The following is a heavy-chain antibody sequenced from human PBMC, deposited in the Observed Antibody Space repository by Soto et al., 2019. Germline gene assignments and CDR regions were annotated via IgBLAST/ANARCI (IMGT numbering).Heavy chain of an antibody. D-gene: IGHD7-27*01. J-gene: IGHJ4*02. V-gene: IGHV3-23*01. CDR3: AKDWDFDY. CDR1: GFTFSSYA. Sequence: GGSLRLSCAASGFTFSSYAMSWVRQAPGKGLEWVSAISGSGSSTSYADSVKGRFTISRDNAKNTLYLQMNSLSAEDTAVYYCAKDWDFDYWGQGTLVTVSS. CDR2: ISGSGSST.